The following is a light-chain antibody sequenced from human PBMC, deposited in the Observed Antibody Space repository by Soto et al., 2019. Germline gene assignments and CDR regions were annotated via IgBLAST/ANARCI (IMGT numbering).Light chain of an antibody. CDR1: SPNIGKNA. Sequence: QSALTQPPSASATPGQRVLISCSGSSPNIGKNAAKWYQQFPGTAPKLLIHSDDQRPSGVPDRFSGSKSGTSASLTISGLQSEDEAHYYCGAWDDSLSGLVFGGGTKVTVL. J-gene: IGLJ3*02. CDR2: SDD. V-gene: IGLV1-44*01. CDR3: GAWDDSLSGLV.